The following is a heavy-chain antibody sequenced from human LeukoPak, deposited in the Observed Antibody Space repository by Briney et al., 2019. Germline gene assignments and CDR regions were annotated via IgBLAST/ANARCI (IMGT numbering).Heavy chain of an antibody. CDR2: IYTGGST. J-gene: IGHJ6*02. Sequence: SETLSLTCTVSGGSISSYYWSWIRQPAGKGLEWIGRIYTGGSTNYNPSLKSRVTMSVDTSKNQFSLKLSSVTAADTAVYYCARVGGSYTTYYYYGMDVWGQGTTVTVSS. CDR1: GGSISSYY. V-gene: IGHV4-4*07. D-gene: IGHD1-26*01. CDR3: ARVGGSYTTYYYYGMDV.